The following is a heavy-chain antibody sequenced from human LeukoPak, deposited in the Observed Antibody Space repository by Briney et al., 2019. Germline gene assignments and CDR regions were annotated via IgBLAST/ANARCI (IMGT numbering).Heavy chain of an antibody. CDR1: GGSISSYY. Sequence: SETLSLTCTVSGGSISSYYWSWIRQPPGKGLEWIGYIYYSGSTNYNPSLKSRVTISVDTSKNQFSLKLSSVTAADTAVYYCARMYSGYEFDYWGQGTLVTVSS. V-gene: IGHV4-59*01. D-gene: IGHD5-12*01. J-gene: IGHJ4*02. CDR2: IYYSGST. CDR3: ARMYSGYEFDY.